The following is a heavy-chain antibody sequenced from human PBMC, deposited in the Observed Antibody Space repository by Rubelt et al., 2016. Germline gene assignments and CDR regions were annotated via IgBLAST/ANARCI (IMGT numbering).Heavy chain of an antibody. D-gene: IGHD2-21*02. V-gene: IGHV4-38-2*02. CDR2: VSHGGNT. CDR3: ARMTGDGPPYFFDY. Sequence: QVQLQESGPGLVKPSETLSLTCTVSGGSVSSNYYWGWIRQTPGKGLEWIGSVSHGGNTYYHPSLKSRLTMSVATSNNRLSLAWTSLTAADPAVYYCARMTGDGPPYFFDYWGQGSLVIVSS. J-gene: IGHJ4*02. CDR1: GGSVSSNYY.